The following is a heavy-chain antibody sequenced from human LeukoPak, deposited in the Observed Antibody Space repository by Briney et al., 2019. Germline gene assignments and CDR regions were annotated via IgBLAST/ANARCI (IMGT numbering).Heavy chain of an antibody. Sequence: ASVKVSCKASGGTFCSYAISWVRQAPGQGLEWMGGIIPIFGTANYAQKFQGRVTITTDESTSTAYMELSSLRSEDTAVYYCARGPELERFDYWGQGTLVTVSS. D-gene: IGHD1-1*01. CDR3: ARGPELERFDY. V-gene: IGHV1-69*05. J-gene: IGHJ4*02. CDR1: GGTFCSYA. CDR2: IIPIFGTA.